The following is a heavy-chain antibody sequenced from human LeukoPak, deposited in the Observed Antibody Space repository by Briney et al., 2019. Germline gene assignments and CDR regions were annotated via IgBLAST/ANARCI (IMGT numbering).Heavy chain of an antibody. CDR3: ARQREMTTIFTALGY. CDR2: ISGSVSTI. V-gene: IGHV3-11*01. D-gene: IGHD5-24*01. J-gene: IGHJ4*02. Sequence: PGGSLRLSCAASGFTFSDYYMSWIRQAPGKGLEWVSYISGSVSTIYYADSVKGRFTISRDNAKNSLYLQMNSLRAEDTAVYYCARQREMTTIFTALGYWGQGTLVTVSS. CDR1: GFTFSDYY.